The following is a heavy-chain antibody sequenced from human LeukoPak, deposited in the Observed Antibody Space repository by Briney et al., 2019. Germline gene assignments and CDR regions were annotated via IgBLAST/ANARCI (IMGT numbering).Heavy chain of an antibody. V-gene: IGHV4-61*08. J-gene: IGHJ5*02. CDR2: IYYSGST. CDR1: GGSISSGDYY. D-gene: IGHD3-16*01. CDR3: ARGRRGEFDP. Sequence: SETLSLTCTVSGGSISSGDYYWSWIRQPPGKGLEWIGYIYYSGSTNYNPSLKSRVTISVDTSKNQFSLKLSSVTAADTAVYYCARGRRGEFDPWGQGTLVTVSS.